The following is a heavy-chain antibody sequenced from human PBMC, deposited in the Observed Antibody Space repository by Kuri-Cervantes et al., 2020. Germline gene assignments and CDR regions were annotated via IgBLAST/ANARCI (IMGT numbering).Heavy chain of an antibody. CDR1: GFTFDDYA. D-gene: IGHD3-22*01. CDR3: ATELYDSSGYYVNWFDP. J-gene: IGHJ5*02. Sequence: SLKISCAASGFTFDDYAMHWVRQAPGKGLEWVSGISWNSGSIGYADSVKGRFTISRDNAKNSLYLQMNSLRAEDTALYYCATELYDSSGYYVNWFDPWGQGTLVTVSS. V-gene: IGHV3-9*01. CDR2: ISWNSGSI.